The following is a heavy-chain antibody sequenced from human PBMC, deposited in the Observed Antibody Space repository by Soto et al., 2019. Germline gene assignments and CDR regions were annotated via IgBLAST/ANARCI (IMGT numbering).Heavy chain of an antibody. D-gene: IGHD1-26*01. CDR1: GFSLSTSGVG. CDR2: IYWDDDE. J-gene: IGHJ4*02. Sequence: QITLKESGPTLVKPTQTLTLTCTFSGFSLSTSGVGVGWIRQPPGKALEWVALIYWDDDERYSPSLKSRLTITKDTSKNQVVLTMTNMDPVDTATYYCVHADSGRSKGYYLDYWGQGTLVTVSS. CDR3: VHADSGRSKGYYLDY. V-gene: IGHV2-5*02.